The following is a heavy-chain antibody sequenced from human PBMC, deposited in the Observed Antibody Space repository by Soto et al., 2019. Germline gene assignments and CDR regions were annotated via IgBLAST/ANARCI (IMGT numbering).Heavy chain of an antibody. V-gene: IGHV3-30-3*01. J-gene: IGHJ4*02. CDR1: GFTFSSYA. CDR2: ISYDGSNK. CDR3: ARDQNDGYSTGGLDY. Sequence: QVQLVESGGGVVQPGRSLRLSCAASGFTFSSYAMHWVRQAPGKGLEWVAVISYDGSNKYYADSVKGRFTISRDNSKNTLYLQMNGLRAEDTAVYYCARDQNDGYSTGGLDYWGQGTLVTVSS. D-gene: IGHD5-18*01.